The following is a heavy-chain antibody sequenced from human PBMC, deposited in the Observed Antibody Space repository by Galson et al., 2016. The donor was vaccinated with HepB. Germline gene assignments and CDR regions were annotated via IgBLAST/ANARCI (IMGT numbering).Heavy chain of an antibody. V-gene: IGHV3-33*01. CDR3: ARDSGVVAPTFDH. Sequence: SLRLSCAASGFTFSNYGMNWVRQAPGKGLEWVAGIRPDGTNEYYVDSVKGRFTVSRDNYKNILFLQMNGLRAEDTARYYCARDSGVVAPTFDHWGQGTLVTVSS. CDR1: GFTFSNYG. D-gene: IGHD3-22*01. J-gene: IGHJ4*02. CDR2: IRPDGTNE.